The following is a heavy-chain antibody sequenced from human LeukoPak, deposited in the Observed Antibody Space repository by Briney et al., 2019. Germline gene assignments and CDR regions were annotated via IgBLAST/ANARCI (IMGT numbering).Heavy chain of an antibody. Sequence: QSGGSLRLSCAASGFTFSSYGMHWVRQAPGKGLEWVAVISYDGSNKYYADSVKGRFTISRDNSKNTLYLQMNSLRAEDTAVYYCAKDQSRWQQRASDIWGQGTMVTVSS. CDR2: ISYDGSNK. V-gene: IGHV3-30*18. CDR3: AKDQSRWQQRASDI. CDR1: GFTFSSYG. J-gene: IGHJ3*02. D-gene: IGHD6-13*01.